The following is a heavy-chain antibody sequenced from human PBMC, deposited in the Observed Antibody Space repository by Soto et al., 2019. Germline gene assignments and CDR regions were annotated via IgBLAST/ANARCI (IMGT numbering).Heavy chain of an antibody. CDR2: FDPEDGET. CDR1: GYTLTELS. D-gene: IGHD6-19*01. V-gene: IGHV1-24*01. CDR3: ATADSSYSSGWFLDY. Sequence: ASVKVSCKVSGYTLTELSMHWVRQAPGKGLEWMGGFDPEDGETIYAQKFQGRVTMTEDTSTDTAYMELSSLRSEDTAVYYCATADSSYSSGWFLDYRGQGTLVTVSS. J-gene: IGHJ4*02.